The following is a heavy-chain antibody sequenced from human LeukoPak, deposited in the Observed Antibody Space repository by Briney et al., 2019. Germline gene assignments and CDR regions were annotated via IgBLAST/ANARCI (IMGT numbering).Heavy chain of an antibody. CDR3: AKGGCGGDCSPYYYYYMDV. CDR2: ISYDGSNK. J-gene: IGHJ6*03. Sequence: GRSLRLSCAASGFTFSSYGMHWVRQAPGKGLEWVAVISYDGSNKYYADSVKGRFTISRDNSKNTLYLQMNSLRAEDTAVYYCAKGGCGGDCSPYYYYYMDVWGKGTTVTVSS. V-gene: IGHV3-30*18. CDR1: GFTFSSYG. D-gene: IGHD2-21*01.